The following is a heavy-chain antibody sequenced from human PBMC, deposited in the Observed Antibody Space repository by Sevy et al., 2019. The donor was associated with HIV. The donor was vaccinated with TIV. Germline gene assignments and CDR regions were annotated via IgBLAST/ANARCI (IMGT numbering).Heavy chain of an antibody. CDR1: GGSISSDDYY. CDR3: ARGAAVAGHFYFDY. CDR2: IFFSQST. D-gene: IGHD6-19*01. V-gene: IGHV4-30-4*01. Sequence: SETLSLTCTVSGGSISSDDYYWSWIRQPPGKGLEWIGYIFFSQSTYYNPSLKSRVVISVDTSKNKFSLRLASVTAADTAVYYCARGAAVAGHFYFDYWGQGTLVTVSS. J-gene: IGHJ4*02.